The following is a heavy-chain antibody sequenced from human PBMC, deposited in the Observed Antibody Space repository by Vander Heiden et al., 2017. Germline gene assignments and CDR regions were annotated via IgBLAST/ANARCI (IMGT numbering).Heavy chain of an antibody. CDR1: GFTFNLYG. J-gene: IGHJ4*02. CDR3: AKRRDEMRGTYSIDF. CDR2: ISYNGDTT. V-gene: IGHV3-30*18. D-gene: IGHD1-26*01. Sequence: QVQLVESGGGVVQPGGSLRLSCAASGFTFNLYGMHWVRQAPGKGLEWVAVISYNGDTTYYADSVRGRFAMSRDTSNTLYLQMNSLRVEDSAVYYCAKRRDEMRGTYSIDFWGQGTLVTVSS.